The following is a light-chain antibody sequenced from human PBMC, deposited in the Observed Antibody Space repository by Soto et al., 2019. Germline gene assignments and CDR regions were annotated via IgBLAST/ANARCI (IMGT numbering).Light chain of an antibody. J-gene: IGLJ3*02. V-gene: IGLV2-14*01. Sequence: QSALTQPASVSGSPGQSFTISCTGTSSDVGGYNYVSWYQQHPGKVPKLMIYDVSDRPSGVSNRFSGSKSGNTASLTISGLQAEDEADYYCISYTSSSTWVFGGGTQLTVL. CDR1: SSDVGGYNY. CDR3: ISYTSSSTWV. CDR2: DVS.